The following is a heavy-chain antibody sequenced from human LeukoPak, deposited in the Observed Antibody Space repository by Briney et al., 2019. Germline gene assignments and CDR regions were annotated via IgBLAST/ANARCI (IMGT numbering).Heavy chain of an antibody. CDR1: GFTFDDYA. J-gene: IGHJ4*02. CDR3: AKDRSYSSSWLFDY. Sequence: SGGSLRLSCAASGFTFDDYAMHWVRQAPGKGLEWVSGISWNSGSIGYADSVKGRFTISRDNAKNSLYLQMNSLRAEDTALYYCAKDRSYSSSWLFDYWGQGTLVTVSS. V-gene: IGHV3-9*01. CDR2: ISWNSGSI. D-gene: IGHD6-13*01.